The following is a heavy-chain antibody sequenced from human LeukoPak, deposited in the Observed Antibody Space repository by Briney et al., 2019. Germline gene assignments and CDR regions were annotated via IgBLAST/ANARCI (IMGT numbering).Heavy chain of an antibody. Sequence: SETLSLTCTVSGGSISSSDCYWAWVRQPPGKGLKWLGSIYSSGSTYYNPSLKSRVTISVDTSKNQFSLKLSSVTAADTAVYYCARQGTSSGYYYDYWGQGTLVTASS. V-gene: IGHV4-39*01. D-gene: IGHD3-22*01. CDR1: GGSISSSDCY. J-gene: IGHJ4*02. CDR2: IYSSGST. CDR3: ARQGTSSGYYYDY.